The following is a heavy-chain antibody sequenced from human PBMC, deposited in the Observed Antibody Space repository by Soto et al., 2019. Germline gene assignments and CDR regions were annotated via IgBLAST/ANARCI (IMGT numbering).Heavy chain of an antibody. J-gene: IGHJ6*02. V-gene: IGHV3-74*01. CDR2: IKSDGSST. Sequence: EVQLVESGGGLVQPGGSLRLSCAASGFTSSNYWMHWVRQAPGKGLVWVSRIKSDGSSTSYADSVKGRFTISRDNAKNTLDLQLQGLRAEDMAVYYCARSVRSGSVPYYYYAMDVWGQGTTVTVSS. D-gene: IGHD3-10*01. CDR1: GFTSSNYW. CDR3: ARSVRSGSVPYYYYAMDV.